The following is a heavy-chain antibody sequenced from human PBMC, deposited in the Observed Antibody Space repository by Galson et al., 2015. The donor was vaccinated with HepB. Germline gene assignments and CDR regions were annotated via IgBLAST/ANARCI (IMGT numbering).Heavy chain of an antibody. J-gene: IGHJ6*03. CDR2: INPNSGGT. V-gene: IGHV1-2*06. D-gene: IGHD4-17*01. CDR1: GYTFTGYY. CDR3: ARVRTVTTAYYYYMDV. Sequence: SVKVSCKASGYTFTGYYMHWVRQAPGQGLEWRGRINPNSGGTNYAQKFQGRVTMTRDTSISTAYMELSRLRSDDTAVYYCARVRTVTTAYYYYMDVWGKGTTVTVSS.